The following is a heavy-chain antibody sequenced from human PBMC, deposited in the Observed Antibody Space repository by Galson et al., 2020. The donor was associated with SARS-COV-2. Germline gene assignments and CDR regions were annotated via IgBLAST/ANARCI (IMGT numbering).Heavy chain of an antibody. V-gene: IGHV4-30-2*01. J-gene: IGHJ4*02. CDR1: GGSISSGGYS. CDR2: MYDSGTT. CDR3: ARGQLKEILTPFYI. D-gene: IGHD7-27*01. Sequence: PSATLSLTCTVSGGSISSGGYSWSWIRQPPGKGLEWIGYMYDSGTTYYNPSLKSRLTISADRSKNQFSLNLTSVTAADTAVYYCARGQLKEILTPFYIWGQGALVTVSS.